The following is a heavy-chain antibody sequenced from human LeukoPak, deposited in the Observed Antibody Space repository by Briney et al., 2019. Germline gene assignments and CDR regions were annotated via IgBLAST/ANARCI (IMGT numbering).Heavy chain of an antibody. V-gene: IGHV3-23*01. CDR1: GFTFSSYA. Sequence: TGGSLRLSCAASGFTFSSYAMSWVRQAPGKGLEWVSAISGSGGSTYYADSVKGRFTISRDNSKNTLYLQMNSLRAEDTAVYYCAKDRGVYGGNFDYWGQGTLVTVFS. J-gene: IGHJ4*02. CDR3: AKDRGVYGGNFDY. D-gene: IGHD4-23*01. CDR2: ISGSGGST.